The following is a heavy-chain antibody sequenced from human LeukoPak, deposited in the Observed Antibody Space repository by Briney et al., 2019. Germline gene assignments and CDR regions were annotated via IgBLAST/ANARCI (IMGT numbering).Heavy chain of an antibody. D-gene: IGHD3-22*01. Sequence: PGGSLRLSCAASGFTFSSYAMHWVRQAPGKGLEYVSAISSNGGSTYYANSVKGRFTISRDNSKNTLYLQMGSLRAEDTAVYYCAKGPVYYYDSSGEDFDYWGQGTLVTVSS. V-gene: IGHV3-64*01. CDR1: GFTFSSYA. CDR2: ISSNGGST. CDR3: AKGPVYYYDSSGEDFDY. J-gene: IGHJ4*02.